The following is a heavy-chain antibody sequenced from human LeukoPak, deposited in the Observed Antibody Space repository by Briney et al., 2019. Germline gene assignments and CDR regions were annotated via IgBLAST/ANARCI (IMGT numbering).Heavy chain of an antibody. J-gene: IGHJ3*02. CDR2: IYYSGST. V-gene: IGHV4-61*01. CDR1: GGSVSSGSYY. Sequence: PSETLPLTCTVSGGSVSSGSYYWSWIRQPPGKGLEWIGYIYYSGSTNYNPSLKSRVTISVDTSKNQFSLKLSSVTAADTAVYYCASVDTAMVDAFDIWGQGTMVTVSS. D-gene: IGHD5-18*01. CDR3: ASVDTAMVDAFDI.